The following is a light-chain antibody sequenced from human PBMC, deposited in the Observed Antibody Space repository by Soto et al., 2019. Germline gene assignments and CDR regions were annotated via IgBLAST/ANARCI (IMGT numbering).Light chain of an antibody. CDR2: GAS. V-gene: IGKV3-15*01. Sequence: EIVMTLSPATLSVTPGERATLSCRASQSIGSNLAWYQQKPGQSPRLLIYGASTRATGLPARFSGSGSGTEFTLTISSLRPDDFATYYCQQYNSYSGITFGQGRRLEIK. CDR3: QQYNSYSGIT. J-gene: IGKJ5*01. CDR1: QSIGSN.